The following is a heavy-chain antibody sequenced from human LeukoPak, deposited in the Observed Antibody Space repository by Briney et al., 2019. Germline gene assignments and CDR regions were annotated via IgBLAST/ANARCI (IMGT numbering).Heavy chain of an antibody. J-gene: IGHJ4*02. D-gene: IGHD1-26*01. Sequence: PGGSLRLSCAASAFTFNTYWMHWVRQVPGRGLEWVSRNGDESSTNYADSVKGRFTISRGKAKDTLYLHMNSLTAEDTAVYYCARGAKWAYYFDYWGQGTLVTVSS. V-gene: IGHV3-74*01. CDR1: AFTFNTYW. CDR2: NGDESST. CDR3: ARGAKWAYYFDY.